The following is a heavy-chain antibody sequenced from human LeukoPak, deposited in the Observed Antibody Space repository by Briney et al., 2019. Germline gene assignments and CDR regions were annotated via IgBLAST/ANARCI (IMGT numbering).Heavy chain of an antibody. V-gene: IGHV3-15*01. CDR3: TTIPGVAAAGTRNYYYYMDV. Sequence: PGGSLRLSCAASGFSFNHAWMSWVRQAPGKELEWVGRIKSRTNGGTTDHAAAVKGIFAIPSNESKNTLYRQMNSLKTEDTAGYYCTTIPGVAAAGTRNYYYYMDVWGRGTTVTVSS. J-gene: IGHJ6*03. CDR1: GFSFNHAW. D-gene: IGHD6-13*01. CDR2: IKSRTNGGTT.